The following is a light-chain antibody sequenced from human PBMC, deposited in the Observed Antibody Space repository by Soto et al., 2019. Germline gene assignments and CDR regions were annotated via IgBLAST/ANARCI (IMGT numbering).Light chain of an antibody. CDR2: EVT. CDR1: SSDVGGYNY. V-gene: IGLV2-8*01. J-gene: IGLJ2*01. CDR3: SSFAGGGNPVL. Sequence: QSALTQPPSASGSLGQSVTISCTGTSSDVGGYNYVSWHQQHPGKAPKVMIYEVTKRPPGVPDPFSGPKSGNTASLTVSGLQAEDEADYYCSSFAGGGNPVLLGGGTKLTVL.